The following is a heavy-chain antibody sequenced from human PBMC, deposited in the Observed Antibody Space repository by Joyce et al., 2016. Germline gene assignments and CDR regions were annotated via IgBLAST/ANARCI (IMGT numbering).Heavy chain of an antibody. D-gene: IGHD4-17*01. V-gene: IGHV1-3*04. CDR1: GYTFTSYN. Sequence: QVQLVQSGAEVKRPGASVKISCKTSGYTFTSYNIHWVRQAPGQNLEWMGRITTGNGATKYSQRFQGRVTLTRDTSATTAYMEGSSLNSDDTAVYYCARYDYGDAFSIWGQGTMVTVSP. CDR3: ARYDYGDAFSI. CDR2: ITTGNGAT. J-gene: IGHJ3*02.